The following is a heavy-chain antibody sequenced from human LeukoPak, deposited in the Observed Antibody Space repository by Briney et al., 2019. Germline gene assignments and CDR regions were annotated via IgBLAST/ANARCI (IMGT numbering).Heavy chain of an antibody. D-gene: IGHD3-16*01. CDR3: ARSNNGGWGYCDY. V-gene: IGHV3-33*01. Sequence: AGGSLRLSCAASGFSFSNYGMHWVRQAPGKGLEWVAVIWYDGSNKYYADSVKGRFTISRDNSKNTLYVQMSSPRAEDTAVYYCARSNNGGWGYCDYWGQGSLVTVSS. J-gene: IGHJ4*02. CDR2: IWYDGSNK. CDR1: GFSFSNYG.